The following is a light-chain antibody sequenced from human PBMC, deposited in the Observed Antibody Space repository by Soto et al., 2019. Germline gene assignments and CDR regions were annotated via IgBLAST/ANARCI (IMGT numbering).Light chain of an antibody. CDR2: DVS. J-gene: IGKJ4*01. Sequence: IVLTQSPDTLSLSPGQRATLSCRASQSVSRRYLAWYQQKPGQAPILLTYDVSERASDIPDRFSGSGSGTDFTLTINRLVPEDVAVYYCQYQGSFGGGTKVEIE. V-gene: IGKV3-20*01. CDR1: QSVSRRY. CDR3: QYQGS.